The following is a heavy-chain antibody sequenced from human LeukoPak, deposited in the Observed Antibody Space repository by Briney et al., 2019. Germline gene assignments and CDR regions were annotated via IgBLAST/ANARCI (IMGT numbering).Heavy chain of an antibody. J-gene: IGHJ3*01. CDR1: GFTFSSYW. V-gene: IGHV3-74*01. D-gene: IGHD3/OR15-3a*01. CDR3: ARAFRPASDPHDFYDF. CDR2: INSDGSST. Sequence: GGSLRLSCAASGFTFSSYWMHWVRQAPGKGLVWVSRINSDGSSTSYADSVKGRFTISRDNSKNTMYLQMGSLRPEDMGVYYCARAFRPASDPHDFYDFWGRGTTVTVS.